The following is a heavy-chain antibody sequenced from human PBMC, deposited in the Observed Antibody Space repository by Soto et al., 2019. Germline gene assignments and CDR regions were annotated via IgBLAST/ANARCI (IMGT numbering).Heavy chain of an antibody. J-gene: IGHJ4*02. CDR3: TTVNFDWSLDY. CDR1: GFAFSNAW. D-gene: IGHD3-9*01. Sequence: EVQLVESGGGLVKPRGSLRLSCAASGFAFSNAWMSWVRQAPGKGLEWVGRIKSKTDGGTTDYAAPVKGRFTISRDDSKNTLYLQMNSLKTEDTAVYYCTTVNFDWSLDYWGQGTLVTVSS. CDR2: IKSKTDGGTT. V-gene: IGHV3-15*01.